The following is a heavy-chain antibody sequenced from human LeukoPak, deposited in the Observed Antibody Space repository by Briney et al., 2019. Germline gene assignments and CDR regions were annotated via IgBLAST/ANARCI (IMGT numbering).Heavy chain of an antibody. CDR2: INYSGDII. J-gene: IGHJ6*02. CDR1: GFTFSRYD. CDR3: ATEGAAAGLYVSYAMDV. Sequence: GGSLRLSCAASGFTFSRYDMNWVRHAPGKGLDWVSFINYSGDIIHYADSVEGRFTISRDNAKNSLYLQMNSLRAEDTAVYYCATEGAAAGLYVSYAMDVWGQGTTVTVSS. V-gene: IGHV3-48*03. D-gene: IGHD6-13*01.